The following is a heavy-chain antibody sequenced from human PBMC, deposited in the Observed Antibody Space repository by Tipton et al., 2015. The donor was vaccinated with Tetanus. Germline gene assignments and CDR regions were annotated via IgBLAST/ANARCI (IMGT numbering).Heavy chain of an antibody. CDR2: ISAYNGNT. CDR1: GYTFTSYG. J-gene: IGHJ4*02. CDR3: ARDDELGYCSGGSCERFDY. D-gene: IGHD2-15*01. V-gene: IGHV1-18*01. Sequence: QVQLVQSGAEVKKPGASVKVSCKASGYTFTSYGISWVRQAPGQGLEWMVWISAYNGNTNYAQKLQGRVTMTTDTSTSTAYMELRGLRSDDTAVYYCARDDELGYCSGGSCERFDYWGQGTLVTVSS.